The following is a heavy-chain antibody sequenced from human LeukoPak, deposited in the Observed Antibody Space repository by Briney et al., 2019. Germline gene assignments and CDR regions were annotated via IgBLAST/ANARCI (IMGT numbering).Heavy chain of an antibody. CDR3: ARAGQFTKACTNGVCRLNWFNP. J-gene: IGHJ5*02. V-gene: IGHV4-59*12. CDR2: VYYSGST. D-gene: IGHD2-8*01. Sequence: SETLSLICTVSGGSISSYYWSWIRQPPGKGLEWIGYVYYSGSTNYNPSLKSRVTMSVDTSKNQFSLKLSSVTAADTAVYYCARAGQFTKACTNGVCRLNWFNPWGQGTLVTVSS. CDR1: GGSISSYY.